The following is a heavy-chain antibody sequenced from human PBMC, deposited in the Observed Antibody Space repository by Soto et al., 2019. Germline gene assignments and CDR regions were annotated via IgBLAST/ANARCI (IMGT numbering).Heavy chain of an antibody. CDR2: ISYDGSNK. D-gene: IGHD2-2*01. J-gene: IGHJ5*02. CDR3: ARQGMPHHNWFDP. V-gene: IGHV3-30*03. Sequence: VQLVESGGGVVQPGRSLRLSCAASGFTFNNYGIHWVRQALGKGLEWVAVISYDGSNKYYADSVEGRFTISRDSSKNTLYLQLDSLRAEDTAVYYCARQGMPHHNWFDPWGQGTLVTVSS. CDR1: GFTFNNYG.